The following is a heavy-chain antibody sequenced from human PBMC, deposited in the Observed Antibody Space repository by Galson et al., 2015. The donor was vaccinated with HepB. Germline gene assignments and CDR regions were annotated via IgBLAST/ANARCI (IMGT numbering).Heavy chain of an antibody. CDR1: GYTFTSYV. V-gene: IGHV1-3*01. Sequence: SVKVSCKASGYTFTSYVMHWVRQAPGQRLEWMGWINAGNGNTKYSQKFQGRVTITRDTSASTAYMELSSLRSEDTAVYYCARNRPKNGNDNWGQGALVTVSS. CDR3: ARNRPKNGNDN. CDR2: INAGNGNT. D-gene: IGHD1-1*01. J-gene: IGHJ4*02.